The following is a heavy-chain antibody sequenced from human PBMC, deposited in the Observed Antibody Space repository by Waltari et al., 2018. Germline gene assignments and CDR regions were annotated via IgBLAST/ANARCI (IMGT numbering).Heavy chain of an antibody. Sequence: QVQLLQWGAGLLKLSETLSLTCAVYGGSFSGSYCSCIRQPPGKGLEWIREINHSGSTNYNPSLKGRVTISVYTSKNQFTLKLSSVTAADTDVYYCARWRWDSSGYYRDYWGQGTLVTVSS. CDR1: GGSFSGSY. CDR2: INHSGST. CDR3: ARWRWDSSGYYRDY. V-gene: IGHV4-34*01. D-gene: IGHD3-22*01. J-gene: IGHJ4*02.